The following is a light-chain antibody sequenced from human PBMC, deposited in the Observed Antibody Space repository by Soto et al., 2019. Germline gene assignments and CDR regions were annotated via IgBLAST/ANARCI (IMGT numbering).Light chain of an antibody. CDR1: SSDVGGYNY. Sequence: QSALTQPASVSGSPGQSITISCTGTSSDVGGYNYVSWYQQYPGKVPKVIIYEVSNRPSGVSHRFSGSKSGNTASLTISGRQDEDDADYYCTSYISSNTLVVFGGGTKVTVL. CDR2: EVS. CDR3: TSYISSNTLVV. V-gene: IGLV2-14*01. J-gene: IGLJ2*01.